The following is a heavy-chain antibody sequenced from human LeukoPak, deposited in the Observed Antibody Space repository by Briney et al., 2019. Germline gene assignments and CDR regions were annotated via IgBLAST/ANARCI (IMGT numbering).Heavy chain of an antibody. CDR1: GYTFTGYY. D-gene: IGHD6-19*01. V-gene: IGHV1-2*02. Sequence: ASVKVSCKASGYTFTGYYLHWVRQAPGQGLEWMGWINPNSGGTNYAQKFQGRVTMTRDTSISTAYMELSRLRSDDTAMYYCARSSGWKYNIDYWGQGTLVTVSS. CDR2: INPNSGGT. CDR3: ARSSGWKYNIDY. J-gene: IGHJ4*02.